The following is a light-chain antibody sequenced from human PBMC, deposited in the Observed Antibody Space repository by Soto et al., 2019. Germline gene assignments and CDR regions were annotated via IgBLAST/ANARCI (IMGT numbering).Light chain of an antibody. CDR1: QSISSH. Sequence: EIVMTQSPPSLSVSPGERATLSCRASQSISSHLAWFQQKPGQAPRLLVYGASTRATGVPARFSGSGSGTEFTLTISSLQSEDFAVYYCQQYSYWPRAFGGGTKVEIK. CDR2: GAS. CDR3: QQYSYWPRA. V-gene: IGKV3-15*01. J-gene: IGKJ4*01.